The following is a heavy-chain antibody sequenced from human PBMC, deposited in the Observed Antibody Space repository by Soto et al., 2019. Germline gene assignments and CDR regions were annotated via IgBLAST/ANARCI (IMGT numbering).Heavy chain of an antibody. D-gene: IGHD2-2*01. CDR1: GFTFSSYA. V-gene: IGHV3-23*01. J-gene: IGHJ3*02. Sequence: GGSLRVSCAASGFTFSSYAMSWVRQAPGKGLEWVSVISGSGGSTYYADSVKGRFTISRDNSKNTLYLQMNSLRAEDTAVYYCARSRVVLATSPFDIWGQGTMVTVSS. CDR3: ARSRVVLATSPFDI. CDR2: ISGSGGST.